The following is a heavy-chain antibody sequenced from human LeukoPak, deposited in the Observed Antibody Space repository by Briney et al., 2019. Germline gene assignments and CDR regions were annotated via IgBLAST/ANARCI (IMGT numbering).Heavy chain of an antibody. CDR1: GFTFSSYW. V-gene: IGHV3-7*01. CDR3: ARDAQIVPSLFDI. J-gene: IGHJ3*02. D-gene: IGHD2-2*01. CDR2: IKQDGSEK. Sequence: GGSLRLSCAASGFTFSSYWMSWVRQAPGKGLEWVANIKQDGSEKYYVDSVKGRFTISRDNAKNSLYLQTNSLRAEDTAVYYCARDAQIVPSLFDIWGQGTMVTVSS.